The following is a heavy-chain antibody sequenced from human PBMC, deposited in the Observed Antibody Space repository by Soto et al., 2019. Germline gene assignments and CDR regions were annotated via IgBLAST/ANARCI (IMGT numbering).Heavy chain of an antibody. D-gene: IGHD6-19*01. Sequence: QVQLQQSGPGLVKPSETLSLTCAVSGASINDNNWWSWVRQTPGKGLEWIGVVVHWGTTNYNPSLRSRVTISMDKPNNQISLTLSSVTAAVSALYYCARHIGVTGTRGFDYWGQGTLVTVSS. V-gene: IGHV4-4*02. CDR2: VVHWGTT. CDR3: ARHIGVTGTRGFDY. CDR1: GASINDNNW. J-gene: IGHJ4*02.